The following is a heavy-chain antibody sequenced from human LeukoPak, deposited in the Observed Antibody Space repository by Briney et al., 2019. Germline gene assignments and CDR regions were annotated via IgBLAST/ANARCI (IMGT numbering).Heavy chain of an antibody. CDR1: GFTLSSYA. CDR3: ASHYGFDY. CDR2: ISYDGSNK. Sequence: PGRSLRLSCAASGFTLSSYAMHWVRQAPGKGLEWVAVISYDGSNKYYADSVKGRFTISRDNSKNTLYLQMNSLRAEDTAVYYCASHYGFDYWGQGTLVTVSS. D-gene: IGHD3-10*01. J-gene: IGHJ4*02. V-gene: IGHV3-30-3*01.